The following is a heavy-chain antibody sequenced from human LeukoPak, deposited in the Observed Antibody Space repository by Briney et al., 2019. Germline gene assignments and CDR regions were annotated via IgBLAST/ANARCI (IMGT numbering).Heavy chain of an antibody. CDR3: AKNPRVRGVIDYYFDY. D-gene: IGHD3-10*01. J-gene: IGHJ4*02. Sequence: GGSLRLSCAASGFTFSSYAMSWVRQAPGKGLEWVSAISGSGGSTYYADSVKGRFTISRDNSKNTLYLQMNSLRAEDTAVYYCAKNPRVRGVIDYYFDYWGQGTLVTVSS. CDR1: GFTFSSYA. V-gene: IGHV3-23*01. CDR2: ISGSGGST.